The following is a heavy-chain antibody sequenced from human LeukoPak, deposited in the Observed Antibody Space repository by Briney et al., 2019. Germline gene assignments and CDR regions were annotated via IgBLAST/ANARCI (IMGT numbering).Heavy chain of an antibody. J-gene: IGHJ4*02. D-gene: IGHD3-22*01. CDR3: ARGGDSSYYGDY. V-gene: IGHV3-21*01. CDR2: VTSSSSYI. Sequence: PGGSLRLSCAASGFIFSTYSMNWVRQAPGKGLEWVSSVTSSSSYIYYADSVKGRFTISRDNAKNSLYLQMNSLRAEDTAVYYCARGGDSSYYGDYWGQGTLVTVSS. CDR1: GFIFSTYS.